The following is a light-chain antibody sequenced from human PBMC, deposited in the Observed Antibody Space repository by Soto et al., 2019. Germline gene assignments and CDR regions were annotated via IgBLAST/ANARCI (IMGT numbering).Light chain of an antibody. J-gene: IGKJ5*01. V-gene: IGKV3-20*01. CDR3: QYYGDSLSIT. CDR2: GSY. Sequence: EIVLTQSPGTLSLSAGQRVTLSCRASQSVTGNNLAWYQQKPGQSPRLLMYGSYSRATGVPDRFTGSGSGTDFSLTISSLEPEDFAVYYCQYYGDSLSITFGQGTRLEIK. CDR1: QSVTGNN.